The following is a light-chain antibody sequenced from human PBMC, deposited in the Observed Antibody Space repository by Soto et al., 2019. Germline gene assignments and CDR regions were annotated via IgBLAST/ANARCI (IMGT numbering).Light chain of an antibody. V-gene: IGKV3-20*01. Sequence: EIVLTQSPGTLSLSPGERAALSSRASQTVGNNYLDWYQQKPGQAPRLLIYGASSRATVISDRFSGSGSGTDFTLTISRLEPEDFAVYYCRQSATSPRTFGQGTKV. J-gene: IGKJ1*01. CDR2: GAS. CDR1: QTVGNNY. CDR3: RQSATSPRT.